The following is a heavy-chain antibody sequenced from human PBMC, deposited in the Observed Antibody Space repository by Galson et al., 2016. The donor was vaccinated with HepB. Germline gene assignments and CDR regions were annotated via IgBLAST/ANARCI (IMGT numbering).Heavy chain of an antibody. CDR2: IKEDGSDK. J-gene: IGHJ4*02. V-gene: IGHV3-7*04. CDR3: ARAAGGYGNDGFPNFDY. CDR1: GFTFSSYG. D-gene: IGHD5-12*01. Sequence: SLRLSCAASGFTFSSYGMHWVRQAPGRGLEWVANIKEDGSDKHYVDSVRGRFTISRDNAKNSVCLQLNSLRADDTAVYYCARAAGGYGNDGFPNFDYWGQGTLVTVSS.